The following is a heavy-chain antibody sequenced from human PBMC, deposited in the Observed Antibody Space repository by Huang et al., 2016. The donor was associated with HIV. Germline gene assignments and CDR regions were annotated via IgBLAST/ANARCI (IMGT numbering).Heavy chain of an antibody. J-gene: IGHJ4*02. CDR3: ARQVDGFRSHFDF. CDR2: IYPRDSET. V-gene: IGHV5-51*01. Sequence: EVLLVQSGAELKEPGESLKISCKASGYGFSSYWIGWGRQKPGKGLEWRGIIYPRDSETKYSPSFDGQVTISADKSTRTAYLQWESLKAPDTAIYFCARQVDGFRSHFDFWGQGTLVSVSS. CDR1: GYGFSSYW. D-gene: IGHD5-18*01.